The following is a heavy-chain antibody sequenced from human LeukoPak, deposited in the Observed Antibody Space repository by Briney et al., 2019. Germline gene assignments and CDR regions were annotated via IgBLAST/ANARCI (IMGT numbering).Heavy chain of an antibody. Sequence: GGSLRLSCAASGFTFSSYWMSWVRQAPGKGLEWVANIKQDGSEKYYVDSVKGRFTISRDNAKNSLYLQMNSLRAEDTAVYYCARTRITMIVGLASRFDYWGQGALVTVSS. CDR3: ARTRITMIVGLASRFDY. V-gene: IGHV3-7*01. CDR2: IKQDGSEK. J-gene: IGHJ4*02. CDR1: GFTFSSYW. D-gene: IGHD3-22*01.